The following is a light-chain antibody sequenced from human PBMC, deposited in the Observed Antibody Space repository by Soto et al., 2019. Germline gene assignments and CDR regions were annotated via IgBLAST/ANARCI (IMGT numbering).Light chain of an antibody. V-gene: IGKV3-15*01. CDR2: GSS. Sequence: EIVMTQSPATLSVSPGERATLSCRASQSVSSNLAWYQQKPGQAHRXLIYGSSTRATGIPARFSGSGSGTDLTITISSLQSEDFAFYYCLHYNGWPRTFGQGTKVDIK. J-gene: IGKJ1*01. CDR1: QSVSSN. CDR3: LHYNGWPRT.